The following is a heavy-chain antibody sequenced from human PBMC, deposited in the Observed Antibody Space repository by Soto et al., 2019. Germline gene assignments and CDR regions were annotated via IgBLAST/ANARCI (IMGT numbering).Heavy chain of an antibody. V-gene: IGHV3-30*18. Sequence: GGSLRLSCVVSGLTFSDYGFHWVRQAPGKGLDWVAAISYDGSFVYYADSVRGRFTISRDNSRNALDLQMNTLRHEDTAVYYCAKERGRNRNFAMDVWGQGTSVTVSS. CDR2: ISYDGSFV. D-gene: IGHD1-1*01. CDR3: AKERGRNRNFAMDV. J-gene: IGHJ6*02. CDR1: GLTFSDYG.